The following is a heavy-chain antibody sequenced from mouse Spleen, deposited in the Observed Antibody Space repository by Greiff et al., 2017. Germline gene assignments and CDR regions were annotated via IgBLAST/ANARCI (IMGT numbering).Heavy chain of an antibody. CDR3: AREGITTVPFAY. J-gene: IGHJ3*01. Sequence: EVKVVESGGGLVKPGGSLKLSCAASGFTFSSYAMSWVRQTPEKRLEWVATISSGGSYTYYPDSVKGRFTISRDNAKNTLYLQMSSLRSEDTAMYYCAREGITTVPFAYWGQGTLVTVSA. D-gene: IGHD1-1*01. CDR1: GFTFSSYA. V-gene: IGHV5-9-1*01. CDR2: ISSGGSYT.